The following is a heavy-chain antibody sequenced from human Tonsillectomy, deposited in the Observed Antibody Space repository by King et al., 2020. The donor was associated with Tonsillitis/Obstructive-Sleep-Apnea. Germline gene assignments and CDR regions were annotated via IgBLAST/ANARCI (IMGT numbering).Heavy chain of an antibody. CDR1: GFTFSSYW. CDR3: AREGIVGVIDAFDI. Sequence: VQLVESGGTLVQPGGSLRLSCVASGFTFSSYWMSWVRQAPGKGLEWVANIKQDGREKYYVDSVKGRFTISRDNAKNSLYRQMNSLRAEDTAVYYCAREGIVGVIDAFDIWGQGTMVTVSS. V-gene: IGHV3-7*04. J-gene: IGHJ3*02. CDR2: IKQDGREK. D-gene: IGHD1-26*01.